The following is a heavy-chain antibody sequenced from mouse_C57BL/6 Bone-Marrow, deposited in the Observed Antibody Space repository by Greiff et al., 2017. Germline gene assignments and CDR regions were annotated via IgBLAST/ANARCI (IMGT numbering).Heavy chain of an antibody. J-gene: IGHJ1*03. CDR2: INPNNGGT. V-gene: IGHV1-18*01. Sequence: VQLQQSGPELVKPGASVKIPCKASGYTFTDYNMDWVKQSHGKSLEWIGDINPNNGGTIYNQKFKGKATLTVDKSSSTAYMELRSLTSEDTAVYYCARRYYGSSYVLYFDVWGTGTTVTVSS. CDR1: GYTFTDYN. CDR3: ARRYYGSSYVLYFDV. D-gene: IGHD1-1*01.